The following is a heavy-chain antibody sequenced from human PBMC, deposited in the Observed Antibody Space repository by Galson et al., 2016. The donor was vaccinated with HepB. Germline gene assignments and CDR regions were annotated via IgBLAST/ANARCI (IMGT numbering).Heavy chain of an antibody. D-gene: IGHD1-1*01. J-gene: IGHJ4*02. CDR2: TYYGSQWHY. CDR3: ARGKFASGFDH. CDR1: GDSVSSDTTA. V-gene: IGHV6-1*01. Sequence: CAISGDSVSSDTTAWSWIRQSPSRGLEWLGRTYYGSQWHYDYAVSLRSRITVNPDTSTNHFSPQLNSVTPEDTAVYYCARGKFASGFDHWGQGTLVTVSS.